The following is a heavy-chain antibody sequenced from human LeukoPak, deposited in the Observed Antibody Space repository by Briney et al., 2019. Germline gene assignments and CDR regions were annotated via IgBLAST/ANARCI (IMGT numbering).Heavy chain of an antibody. Sequence: SQTLSLTCTVSGGFISSGGYYWSWIRQHPGKGLEWIGYIYYSGSTYYNPSLKSRVTISVDTSKNQFSLKLSSVTAADTAVYYCARGVTYYDFWSGPHDTVGGLSGFTSAQNWFDPWGQGTLVTVSS. CDR1: GGFISSGGYY. CDR3: ARGVTYYDFWSGPHDTVGGLSGFTSAQNWFDP. V-gene: IGHV4-31*03. J-gene: IGHJ5*02. CDR2: IYYSGST. D-gene: IGHD3-3*01.